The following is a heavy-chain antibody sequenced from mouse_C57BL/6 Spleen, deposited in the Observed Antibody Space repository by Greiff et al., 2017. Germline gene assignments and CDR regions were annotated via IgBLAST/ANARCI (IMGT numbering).Heavy chain of an antibody. J-gene: IGHJ4*01. D-gene: IGHD1-1*02. CDR1: GYTFTSYW. V-gene: IGHV1-53*01. CDR2: IIPSNGGT. CDR3: ARDHYGLYAMDY. Sequence: QVQLQQPGTELVKPGASVKLSCKASGYTFTSYWMHWVKQRPGHGLEWIGHIIPSNGGTNSNEKFKSKATLTVDKSSSTAYMQLSSLTSEYSAVYYCARDHYGLYAMDYWGQGTSVTVSS.